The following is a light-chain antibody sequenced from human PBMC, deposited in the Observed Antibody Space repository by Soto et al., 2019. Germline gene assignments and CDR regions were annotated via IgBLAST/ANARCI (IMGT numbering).Light chain of an antibody. CDR1: SSGVGSYNL. Sequence: QSVLTQPASVSGSPGQSITISCTGTSSGVGSYNLGSWYQQYPGKAPKLIIYEGTKRPSGVSNRFSGSKSGNTASLTISGLQAEDEADYYYCSYAGSTTWLFGGGTKLTVL. CDR2: EGT. J-gene: IGLJ3*02. V-gene: IGLV2-23*01. CDR3: CSYAGSTTWL.